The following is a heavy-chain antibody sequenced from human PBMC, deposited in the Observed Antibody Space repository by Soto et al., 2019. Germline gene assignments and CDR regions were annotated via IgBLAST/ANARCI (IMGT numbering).Heavy chain of an antibody. CDR1: GFTFSSYS. J-gene: IGHJ4*02. CDR2: ISSRSDTI. V-gene: IGHV3-48*02. CDR3: ARPAFWSGYTAGFAD. Sequence: PGGSLRLSCEASGFTFSSYSMNWVRQAPGKGLEWISYISSRSDTIHYADSVKGRFTISRDDARNSLFLQMNNLRDEDTAVYHCARPAFWSGYTAGFADWGQGTLVTVSS. D-gene: IGHD3-3*01.